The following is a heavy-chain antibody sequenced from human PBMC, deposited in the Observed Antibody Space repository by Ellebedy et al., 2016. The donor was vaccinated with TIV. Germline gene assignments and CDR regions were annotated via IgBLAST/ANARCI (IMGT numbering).Heavy chain of an antibody. D-gene: IGHD3-10*01. V-gene: IGHV3-7*01. Sequence: GESLKISCAASGFTFSSYWMTWVRQAPGKGLEWVANIRQDGSRVNYVDSVKGRFTISRDNAKNSLHLQRDGLRAEDTAVYYCARDSGSGAFDIWGQGTLVTVSS. J-gene: IGHJ3*02. CDR2: IRQDGSRV. CDR3: ARDSGSGAFDI. CDR1: GFTFSSYW.